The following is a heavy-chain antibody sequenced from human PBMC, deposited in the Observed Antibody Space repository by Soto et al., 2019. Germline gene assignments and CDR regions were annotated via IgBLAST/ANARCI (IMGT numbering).Heavy chain of an antibody. CDR2: IIPILGIA. CDR3: ATVGCSSSWYYCGMDV. V-gene: IGHV1-69*02. CDR1: GATFSSYT. D-gene: IGHD6-6*01. Sequence: SVKVSCKASGATFSSYTISWVRQAPGQGLEWMGRIIPILGIANYAQKFQGRVTITADKSTSTAYMELSSLRSEDTAVYYCATVGCSSSWYYCGMDVWGQGTTVTVSS. J-gene: IGHJ6*02.